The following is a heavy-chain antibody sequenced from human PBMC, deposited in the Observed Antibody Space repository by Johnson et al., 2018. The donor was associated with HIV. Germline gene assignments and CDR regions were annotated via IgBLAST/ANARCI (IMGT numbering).Heavy chain of an antibody. CDR3: ANLDVNHAFDI. CDR1: GFTFKNYD. J-gene: IGHJ3*02. D-gene: IGHD3-3*01. Sequence: QVQLVESGGGVVQPGRSLRLSCAASGFTFKNYDMHWVRQVPGKGLEWVSFIRSEGSDKYYADSVRGRFSISRDNSKNTLYLQMNSMRAEDTAVYYCANLDVNHAFDIWGQGTTVTVSS. V-gene: IGHV3-30*02. CDR2: IRSEGSDK.